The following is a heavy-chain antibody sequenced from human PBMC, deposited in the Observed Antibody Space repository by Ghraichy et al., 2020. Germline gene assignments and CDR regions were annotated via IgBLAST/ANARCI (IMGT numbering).Heavy chain of an antibody. CDR3: ARGSPGTPSY. Sequence: SEPCPSPALSLVAPSVVTTGAGSGSPQGRNWSGFGYIYYSGSTNYNPSLKSRVTISVDTSKNQFSLKLSSVTAADTAVYYCARGSPGTPSYWGQGTLVTVSS. CDR1: VAPSVVTT. V-gene: IGHV4-59*01. D-gene: IGHD2-15*01. J-gene: IGHJ4*02. CDR2: IYYSGST.